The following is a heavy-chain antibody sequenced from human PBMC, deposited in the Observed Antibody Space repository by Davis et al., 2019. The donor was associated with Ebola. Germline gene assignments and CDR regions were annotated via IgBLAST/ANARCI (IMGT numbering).Heavy chain of an antibody. CDR2: ISTTSGTI. J-gene: IGHJ4*02. Sequence: GGSLRLSCAASGFTFSSYSMNWVRQAPGKGLEWVSYISTTSGTIYYADSVKGRFTISRDNAKNSLYLQMNSLRAEDTAVYYCARDGSYSSSSGDYWGQGTLVTVSS. D-gene: IGHD6-6*01. V-gene: IGHV3-48*04. CDR3: ARDGSYSSSSGDY. CDR1: GFTFSSYS.